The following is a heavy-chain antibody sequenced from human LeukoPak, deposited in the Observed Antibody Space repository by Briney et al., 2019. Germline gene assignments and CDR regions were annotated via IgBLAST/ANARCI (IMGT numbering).Heavy chain of an antibody. CDR3: AREGCSGGSCYYNWFDP. CDR1: GGTFSSYP. J-gene: IGHJ5*02. Sequence: SVKVSCKVSGGTFSSYPISWVRQAPGQGLEWMGRIIPILGIANYAQKFQGRVTITADKSTSTAYMELSSLRSEDTAVYYCAREGCSGGSCYYNWFDPWGQGTLVTVSS. V-gene: IGHV1-69*04. D-gene: IGHD2-15*01. CDR2: IIPILGIA.